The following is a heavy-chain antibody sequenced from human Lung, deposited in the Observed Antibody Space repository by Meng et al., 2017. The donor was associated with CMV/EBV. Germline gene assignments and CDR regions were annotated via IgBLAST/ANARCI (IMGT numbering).Heavy chain of an antibody. D-gene: IGHD3-10*01. J-gene: IGHJ5*02. CDR3: ARKKSLTMVRGKMRGGWFDP. CDR1: GGSFSGYY. Sequence: SETLSLXXAVYGGSFSGYYWSWIRQPPGKGLEWIGEINHSGSTNYNPSLKSRVTISVDTSKNQFSLKLSSVTAADTAVYYCARKKSLTMVRGKMRGGWFDPWGQGNXVTGAS. V-gene: IGHV4-34*01. CDR2: INHSGST.